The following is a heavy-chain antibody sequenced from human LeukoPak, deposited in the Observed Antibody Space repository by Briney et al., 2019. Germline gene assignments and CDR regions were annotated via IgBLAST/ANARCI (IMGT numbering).Heavy chain of an antibody. CDR3: AREATTVTRGLDY. CDR2: IYTTGNT. Sequence: PSETLSLTCTVSGGSISSYYWSWIRQPAGKGLEWIGRIYTTGNTNYNPSLKSRLTMSVDTSKNHFSLNLTSVTPADTAVYYCAREATTVTRGLDYWGQGTLVTVSS. J-gene: IGHJ4*02. D-gene: IGHD4-17*01. V-gene: IGHV4-4*07. CDR1: GGSISSYY.